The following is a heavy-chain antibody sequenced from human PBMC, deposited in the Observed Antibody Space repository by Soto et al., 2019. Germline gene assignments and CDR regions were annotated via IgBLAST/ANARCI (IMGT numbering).Heavy chain of an antibody. Sequence: GESLKISCKGSGYSFTSYWIGWVRQMPGKGLEWMGIIYPGDSDTRYSPSFQGQVTISADKSISTAYLQWSSLKASDTAMYYCARVSPGGTVTLKTPHLCMDVWGQGTTVTVSS. CDR3: ARVSPGGTVTLKTPHLCMDV. J-gene: IGHJ6*02. CDR2: IYPGDSDT. D-gene: IGHD4-17*01. CDR1: GYSFTSYW. V-gene: IGHV5-51*01.